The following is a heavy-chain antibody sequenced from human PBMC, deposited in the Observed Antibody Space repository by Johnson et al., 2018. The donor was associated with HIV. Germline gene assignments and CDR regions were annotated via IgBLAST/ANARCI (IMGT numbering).Heavy chain of an antibody. CDR3: ARDATYRKYALTSFDI. D-gene: IGHD1-14*01. Sequence: QLVESGGGVVRPGGSLRLSCAVSGFTFSNYAMHWVRQAPGKGLEWVANIKQDGSEKHYLDSVKGRFTISRDNAKNSLYLQMNTLRAEDTAVYYCARDATYRKYALTSFDIWGQGAMVTVSS. CDR2: IKQDGSEK. J-gene: IGHJ3*02. CDR1: GFTFSNYA. V-gene: IGHV3-7*05.